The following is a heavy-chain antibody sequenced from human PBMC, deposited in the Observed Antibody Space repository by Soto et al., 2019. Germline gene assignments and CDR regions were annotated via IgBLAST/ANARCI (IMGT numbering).Heavy chain of an antibody. D-gene: IGHD3-16*01. Sequence: SETLSPTCGAYGGSFSGYYWSWIRQPPGRGLEWIGELNDSGGTNYNASLKSRVSISVDTSKNQFSLKLSSVTAADTAVYYCARDLGGDGYNGGHDAFDIWGQGTMVTVSS. V-gene: IGHV4-34*01. CDR3: ARDLGGDGYNGGHDAFDI. CDR2: LNDSGGT. J-gene: IGHJ3*02. CDR1: GGSFSGYY.